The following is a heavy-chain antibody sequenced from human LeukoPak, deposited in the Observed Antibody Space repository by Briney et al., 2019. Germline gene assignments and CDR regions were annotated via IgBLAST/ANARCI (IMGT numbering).Heavy chain of an antibody. CDR3: SRRFYRNYETHFDY. Sequence: SETLSLTCAVYGGSFSGYYWSWIRQPPGKGLEWIGEINHSGSTNYNPSLKSRVTISVDTSKNQFSLKLSSVTAADTAVYYCSRRFYRNYETHFDYWGQGTLVTVSS. CDR2: INHSGST. J-gene: IGHJ4*02. D-gene: IGHD4-11*01. CDR1: GGSFSGYY. V-gene: IGHV4-34*01.